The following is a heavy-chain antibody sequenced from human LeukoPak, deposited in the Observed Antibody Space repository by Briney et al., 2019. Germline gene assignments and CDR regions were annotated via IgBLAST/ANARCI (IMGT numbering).Heavy chain of an antibody. D-gene: IGHD3-22*01. CDR3: ARVLNYYDSSGYYFSY. CDR2: ILYDGSNK. Sequence: GGSLRLSCAASGFTFSYYTMHWVRQAPGKGLERVAVILYDGSNKYYADSVKGRFTISRDNSKNTLYLQMNSLRAEDTAVYYCARVLNYYDSSGYYFSYWGQGTLVTVSS. J-gene: IGHJ4*02. V-gene: IGHV3-30-3*01. CDR1: GFTFSYYT.